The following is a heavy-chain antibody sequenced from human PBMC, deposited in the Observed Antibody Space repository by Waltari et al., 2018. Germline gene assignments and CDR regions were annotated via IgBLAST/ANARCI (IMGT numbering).Heavy chain of an antibody. Sequence: EVQLVESGGGLVQPGRSLRLSCAASGFAFYDYAMHWVRQVPGKGLEWVSVVSWSGATVGYADAVNGRFAISRDNAKNSLYLQMNSLRVEDTAFYYCAASRGVYWYCDFWGRGTLVSVSS. D-gene: IGHD3-16*01. CDR3: AASRGVYWYCDF. CDR2: VSWSGATV. V-gene: IGHV3-9*01. J-gene: IGHJ2*01. CDR1: GFAFYDYA.